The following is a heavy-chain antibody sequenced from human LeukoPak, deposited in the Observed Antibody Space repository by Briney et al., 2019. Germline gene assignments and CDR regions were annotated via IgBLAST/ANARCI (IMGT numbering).Heavy chain of an antibody. V-gene: IGHV1-69*13. CDR2: IIPIFGTA. Sequence: GASVKVSCKASGGTFSSYAISWVRQAPGQGLEWMGGIIPIFGTANYAQKFQGRVTITADESTSTAYMELSSLRSEDTAVYYCARELGYSGSYDAFDIWGQGTMVTVSS. CDR3: ARELGYSGSYDAFDI. J-gene: IGHJ3*02. CDR1: GGTFSSYA. D-gene: IGHD5-12*01.